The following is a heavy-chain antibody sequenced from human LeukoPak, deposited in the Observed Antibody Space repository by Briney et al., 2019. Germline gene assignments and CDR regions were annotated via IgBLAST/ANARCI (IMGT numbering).Heavy chain of an antibody. J-gene: IGHJ4*02. Sequence: GGSLRLSCAASGFTFSSYAMHWVRQAPGKGLEYVAAISSDGGSTYYADSVKGRFTLSRDNAKNTLYLQMNSLRAEDTALYYCVRDRAVAGTEDFYFDFWGQGTLVTVSS. CDR2: ISSDGGST. V-gene: IGHV3-64*04. CDR3: VRDRAVAGTEDFYFDF. D-gene: IGHD6-19*01. CDR1: GFTFSSYA.